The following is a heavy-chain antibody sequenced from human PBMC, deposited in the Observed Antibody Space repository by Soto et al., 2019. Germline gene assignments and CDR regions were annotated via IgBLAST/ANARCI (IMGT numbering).Heavy chain of an antibody. J-gene: IGHJ4*02. V-gene: IGHV4-4*07. CDR1: GGSISSYY. D-gene: IGHD3-3*01. CDR3: ARESSDYDFWSGYYTWGFDY. CDR2: TYTSGST. Sequence: SETLSLTCTVSGGSISSYYWSWIRQPAGKGLEWIGRTYTSGSTNYNPSLKSRVTMSVDTSKNQFSLKLSPVTAADTAVYYCARESSDYDFWSGYYTWGFDYWGQGTLVTVSS.